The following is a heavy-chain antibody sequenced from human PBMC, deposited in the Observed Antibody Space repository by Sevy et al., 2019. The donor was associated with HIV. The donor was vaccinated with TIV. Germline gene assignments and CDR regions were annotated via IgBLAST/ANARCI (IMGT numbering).Heavy chain of an antibody. D-gene: IGHD3-3*01. V-gene: IGHV3-30*04. CDR3: ARDVRFLEWLFVY. Sequence: GGSPRLSCAASGFTFSSYAMHWVRQAPGKGLEWVAVISYDGSNKYYADSVKGRFTISRDNSKNTLYLQMNSLRAEDTAVYYCARDVRFLEWLFVYWGQGTLVTVSS. CDR1: GFTFSSYA. J-gene: IGHJ4*02. CDR2: ISYDGSNK.